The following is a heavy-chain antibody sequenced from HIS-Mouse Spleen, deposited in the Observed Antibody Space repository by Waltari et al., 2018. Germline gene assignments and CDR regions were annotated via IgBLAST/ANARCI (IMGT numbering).Heavy chain of an antibody. CDR3: ARGTGDWFDP. J-gene: IGHJ5*02. CDR2: TYYRSKWYN. CDR1: GDRVSSNTAA. Sequence: QVQLQQSGPGLVKPSQTLSPTCAISGDRVSSNTAAWNSLRQSPSRGLEWLGRTYYRSKWYNDYAVSVKSRITINPDTSKNQFSLQLNSVTPEDTAVYYCARGTGDWFDPWGQGTLVTVSS. D-gene: IGHD7-27*01. V-gene: IGHV6-1*01.